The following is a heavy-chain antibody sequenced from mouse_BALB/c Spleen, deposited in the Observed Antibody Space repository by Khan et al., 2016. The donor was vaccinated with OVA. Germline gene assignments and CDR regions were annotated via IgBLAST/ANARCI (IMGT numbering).Heavy chain of an antibody. CDR1: GYTFTDYS. J-gene: IGHJ3*01. CDR3: ARNFLYYYGSSPFAY. CDR2: INTETGEP. Sequence: QIQLVQSGPELKKPGETVKISCKASGYTFTDYSMHWVKQAPGKGLKWMGWINTETGEPTYADDFKGRFAFSLETSASTAYLQINNLKNEDTATYFWARNFLYYYGSSPFAYWGRGTLVTVSA. D-gene: IGHD1-1*01. V-gene: IGHV9-2-1*01.